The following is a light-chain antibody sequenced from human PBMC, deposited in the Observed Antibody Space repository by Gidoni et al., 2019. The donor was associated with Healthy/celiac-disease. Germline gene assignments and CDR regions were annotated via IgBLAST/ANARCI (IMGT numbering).Light chain of an antibody. J-gene: IGKJ2*01. CDR2: LGS. Sequence: EMVLPNPQPSLPVTPGEPASISCRSSQSLLHSNGYNYLDWYLQKPGQSPQLLIYLGSNRASGVPDRFSGSGSGTDFTLKISRVEAEDVGVYYCMQALQTPYTFGQGTKLEI. CDR3: MQALQTPYT. CDR1: QSLLHSNGYNY. V-gene: IGKV2-28*01.